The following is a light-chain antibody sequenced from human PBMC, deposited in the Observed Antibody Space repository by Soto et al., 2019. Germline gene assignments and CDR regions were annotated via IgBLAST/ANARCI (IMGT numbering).Light chain of an antibody. CDR2: DAS. CDR3: QQRRQWPIT. CDR1: QSISSY. J-gene: IGKJ5*01. Sequence: EIVLTQSPATLSLSPGERATLSCRASQSISSYLAWYQQKPGQAPRLLIYDASNRATGTPARFSGSGSETDFTLTISSLEPEDFAVYYCQQRRQWPITFGQGTRLEIK. V-gene: IGKV3-11*01.